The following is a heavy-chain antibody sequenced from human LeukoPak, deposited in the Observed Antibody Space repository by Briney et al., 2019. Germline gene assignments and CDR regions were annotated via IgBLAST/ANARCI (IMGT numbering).Heavy chain of an antibody. CDR1: GGSISSYY. CDR3: ASAIYRVSPFDY. Sequence: SGTLSLTCTVSGGSISSYYWSWIRQPPGKGLEWIGYIYYSGSTNYNPSLKSRVTISVDTSKNQFSLKLSSVTAADTAVYYCASAIYRVSPFDYWGQGTLVTVSS. V-gene: IGHV4-59*01. CDR2: IYYSGST. J-gene: IGHJ4*02. D-gene: IGHD3-3*01.